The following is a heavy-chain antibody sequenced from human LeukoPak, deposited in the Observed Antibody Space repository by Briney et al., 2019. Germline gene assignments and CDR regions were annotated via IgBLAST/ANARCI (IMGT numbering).Heavy chain of an antibody. CDR2: INHSGST. V-gene: IGHV4-34*01. D-gene: IGHD3-22*01. Sequence: SETLSLTCAVYGGSFSGYYWSWIRQPPGKGLEWIGEINHSGSTNYNPSLKSRVTISVDTSKNQSSLKLSSVTAADTAVYYCARAYYYDSSGYYYFDYWGQGTLVTVSS. CDR1: GGSFSGYY. J-gene: IGHJ4*02. CDR3: ARAYYYDSSGYYYFDY.